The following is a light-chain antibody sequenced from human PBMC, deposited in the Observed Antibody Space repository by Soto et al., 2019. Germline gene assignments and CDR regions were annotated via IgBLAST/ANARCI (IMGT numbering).Light chain of an antibody. Sequence: DIQLTQSPSSLSASEGDRVTITCRASQTISTSLNWYQQKPGKAPKLLIYAASRLQSGVPSRFSGSGSGTEFTLTISSLQPEDLATYYCQQGYSTPSLTLGGGTKVEIK. V-gene: IGKV1-39*01. CDR1: QTISTS. J-gene: IGKJ4*01. CDR3: QQGYSTPSLT. CDR2: AAS.